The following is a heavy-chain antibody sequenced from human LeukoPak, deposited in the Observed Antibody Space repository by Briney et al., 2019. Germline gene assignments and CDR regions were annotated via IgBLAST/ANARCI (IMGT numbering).Heavy chain of an antibody. CDR3: AGSSGWARYFDY. D-gene: IGHD6-19*01. CDR2: IKQDGSEK. Sequence: GGSLRLSCAASGDHWMSWLRQAPGKGLEWVANIKQDGSEKYYVDSAKGRFTISRDNAKNSLYLQMNSLRAEDTAVYYCAGSSGWARYFDYWGQGTLVTVSS. J-gene: IGHJ4*02. V-gene: IGHV3-7*05. CDR1: GDHW.